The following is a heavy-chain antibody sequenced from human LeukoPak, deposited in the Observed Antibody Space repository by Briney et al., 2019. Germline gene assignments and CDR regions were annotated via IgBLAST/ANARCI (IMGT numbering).Heavy chain of an antibody. J-gene: IGHJ4*02. CDR3: AKDGWEIRLATGN. Sequence: GESLRLSCAASGFTFSSYDMSWVRQAPGKGLEWVSGISGGGNTFYSDSVRGRFPISRDNSKNTLYLDMTGLRAEDTAVYFCAKDGWEIRLATGNWGQGTLVTVSS. CDR2: ISGGGNT. V-gene: IGHV3-23*01. CDR1: GFTFSSYD. D-gene: IGHD1-26*01.